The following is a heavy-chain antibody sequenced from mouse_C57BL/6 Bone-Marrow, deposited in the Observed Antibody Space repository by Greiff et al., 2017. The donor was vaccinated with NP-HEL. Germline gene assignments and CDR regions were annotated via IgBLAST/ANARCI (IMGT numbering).Heavy chain of an antibody. D-gene: IGHD2-3*01. CDR3: ASHGLIHDVYYHHFDY. J-gene: IGHJ2*01. CDR1: GYAFHSYW. Sequence: VQLQQSGAELVKPGASVKISCKASGYAFHSYWMNWVKQRPGKGLEWIGQIYPGDGDTKYNGKFKGKATLPADKSSSTAYMQLSSLTSEDSAVYFCASHGLIHDVYYHHFDYWGEVTTLTVSS. CDR2: IYPGDGDT. V-gene: IGHV1-80*01.